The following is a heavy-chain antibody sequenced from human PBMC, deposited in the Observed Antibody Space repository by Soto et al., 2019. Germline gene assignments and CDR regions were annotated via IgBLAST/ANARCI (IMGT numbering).Heavy chain of an antibody. CDR1: GFTFSSYA. D-gene: IGHD1-7*01. J-gene: IGHJ6*02. Sequence: GGSLRLSCAASGFTFSSYAMHWVRQAPGKGLEWVAVISYDGSNKYYADSVKGRFTISRDNSKNTLYLQMNSLRAEDTAVYYCARREASNWNYFYYYYGMDVWGQGTTVTVSS. CDR3: ARREASNWNYFYYYYGMDV. V-gene: IGHV3-30-3*01. CDR2: ISYDGSNK.